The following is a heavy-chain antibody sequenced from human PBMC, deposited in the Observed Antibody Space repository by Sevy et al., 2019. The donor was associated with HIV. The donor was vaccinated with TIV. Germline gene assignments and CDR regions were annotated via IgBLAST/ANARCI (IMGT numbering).Heavy chain of an antibody. CDR3: ARGNSGSFDY. D-gene: IGHD3-22*01. Sequence: LSCAASGFSFSSYWMHWVRQAPGKGLEWVANIKQDESEKYYVASVKGRFTISRDNAKNSVYLQMNSLRPEDTAIYYCARGNSGSFDYWGQGTLVTVSS. CDR2: IKQDESEK. CDR1: GFSFSSYW. J-gene: IGHJ4*02. V-gene: IGHV3-7*04.